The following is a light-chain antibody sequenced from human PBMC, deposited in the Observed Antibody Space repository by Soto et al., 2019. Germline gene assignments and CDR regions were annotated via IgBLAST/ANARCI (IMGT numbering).Light chain of an antibody. CDR2: DAS. J-gene: IGKJ1*01. CDR1: QSVSSY. CDR3: QQRSNWPR. V-gene: IGKV3-11*01. Sequence: EIVLTQSPATLSLSPGERATLSCRASQSVSSYLAWYQQKPGQAPRLLIYDASNRATGIPARFSGSGSGTDFTLTISGLEPEDFAVYYCQQRSNWPRFGQGTKVEIK.